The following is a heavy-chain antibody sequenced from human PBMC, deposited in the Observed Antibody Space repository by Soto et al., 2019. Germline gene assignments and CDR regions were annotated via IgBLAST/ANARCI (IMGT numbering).Heavy chain of an antibody. CDR2: ISYDGSNK. CDR3: ARDRAVAVFFAY. Sequence: QVQLVESGGGVVQPGRSLRLSCAASGFTFSSYAMHWVRQAPGKGLEWVAVISYDGSNKYYADSVKGRFTISRDNSKNPLYLKKNVLGVEDRAVYYWARDRAVAVFFAYGAQETLVTVSS. D-gene: IGHD6-19*01. J-gene: IGHJ4*02. V-gene: IGHV3-30-3*01. CDR1: GFTFSSYA.